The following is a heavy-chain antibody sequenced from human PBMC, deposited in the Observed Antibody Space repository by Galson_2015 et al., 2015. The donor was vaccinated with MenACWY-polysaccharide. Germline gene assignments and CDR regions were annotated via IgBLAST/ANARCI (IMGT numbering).Heavy chain of an antibody. Sequence: SLRLSCAASGFTFSGNWMHWVRQAPGKGLVWVSRINSDGRGTSYADSVKGRFTTSRDNAKNTLYLQMNSLRAEDTAVYYCARDPRGARSSYFDNWGQGILVTVSS. CDR3: ARDPRGARSSYFDN. CDR1: GFTFSGNW. D-gene: IGHD3-10*01. J-gene: IGHJ4*02. V-gene: IGHV3-74*01. CDR2: INSDGRGT.